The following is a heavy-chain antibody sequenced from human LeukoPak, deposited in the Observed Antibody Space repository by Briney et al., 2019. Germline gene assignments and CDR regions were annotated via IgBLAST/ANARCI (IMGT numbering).Heavy chain of an antibody. J-gene: IGHJ4*02. Sequence: ASVKVSCKASGYTFTSYGISWVRQAPGQGLEWMGWISAYNGNTNYAQKLQGRVTMTRDTAISAAYMELSRLRSDDTAVYYCARAPRYFDYWGQGTLVTVSS. V-gene: IGHV1-18*01. CDR3: ARAPRYFDY. CDR2: ISAYNGNT. CDR1: GYTFTSYG.